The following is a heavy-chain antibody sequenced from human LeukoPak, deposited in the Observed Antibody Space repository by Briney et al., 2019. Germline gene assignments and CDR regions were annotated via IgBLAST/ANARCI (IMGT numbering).Heavy chain of an antibody. J-gene: IGHJ4*02. D-gene: IGHD4-17*01. CDR1: GFTFSSYW. CDR3: ARETGSAVGSTDFDY. Sequence: GGSLRLSCAASGFTFSSYWMNWARQAPGKGLEWVASINHNGNVNYYVDSVKGRFTISRDNAKNSLYLQMNSLRAEDTAVYYCARETGSAVGSTDFDYWGQGTLVTVSS. V-gene: IGHV3-7*01. CDR2: INHNGNVN.